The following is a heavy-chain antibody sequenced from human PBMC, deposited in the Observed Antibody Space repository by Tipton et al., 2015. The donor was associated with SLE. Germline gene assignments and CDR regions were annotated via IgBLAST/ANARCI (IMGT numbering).Heavy chain of an antibody. Sequence: TLSLTCAVSGGSISSSNWWSWVRQPPGKGLEWIGEIYHSGSTNYNPSLKSRVTISVDTSKNQFSLKLSSVTAADTAVYYCARVRSSSWGYYYYCMDVWGKGTTVTVSS. J-gene: IGHJ6*03. CDR1: GGSISSSNW. D-gene: IGHD6-6*01. CDR3: ARVRSSSWGYYYYCMDV. V-gene: IGHV4-4*02. CDR2: IYHSGST.